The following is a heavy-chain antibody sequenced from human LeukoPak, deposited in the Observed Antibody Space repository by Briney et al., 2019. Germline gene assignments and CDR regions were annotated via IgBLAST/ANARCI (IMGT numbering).Heavy chain of an antibody. D-gene: IGHD2-15*01. CDR2: ISGSGGST. CDR3: AKAPVGHCSGGSCYPFDY. Sequence: GGSLRLSCAASGFTFSSYAMSWVRQAPGKGLEWVSAISGSGGSTGYADSVKGRFTISRDNPKNTLYLQMNSLRAEDTAVYYCAKAPVGHCSGGSCYPFDYWGQGTLVTVSS. J-gene: IGHJ4*02. V-gene: IGHV3-23*01. CDR1: GFTFSSYA.